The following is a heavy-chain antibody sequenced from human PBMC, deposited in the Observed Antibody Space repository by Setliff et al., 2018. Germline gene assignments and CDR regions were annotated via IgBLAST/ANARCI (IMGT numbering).Heavy chain of an antibody. CDR3: RVWVDMIEVDS. D-gene: IGHD3-22*01. J-gene: IGHJ4*02. CDR2: IYHSGSS. Sequence: PSETLSLTCTVSGGSISSMSYYWGWIRQPPGKGLEWIGSIYHSGSSYYNSSLRSRVTISVDTSKNQFSLILRSVTAADTAVYYCRVWVDMIEVDSWAQGTLVTVSS. V-gene: IGHV4-39*07. CDR1: GGSISSMSYY.